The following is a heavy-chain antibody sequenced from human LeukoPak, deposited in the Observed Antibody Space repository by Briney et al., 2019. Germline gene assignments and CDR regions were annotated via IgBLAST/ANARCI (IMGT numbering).Heavy chain of an antibody. J-gene: IGHJ6*02. V-gene: IGHV3-15*04. D-gene: IGHD1-7*01. Sequence: GSLRLSCAASGFTFNYAWMSWVRQVPGKGLEWVGQTASEIDGGTTDYAAPVKGRFTISRDDSKSTLYLQMNSLKIEDTAVYYCTTDEDWNYARKDVWGQGATVIVSS. CDR2: TASEIDGGTT. CDR1: GFTFNYAW. CDR3: TTDEDWNYARKDV.